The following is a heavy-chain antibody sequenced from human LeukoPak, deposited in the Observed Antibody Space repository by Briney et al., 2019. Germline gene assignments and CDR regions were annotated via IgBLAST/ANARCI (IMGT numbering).Heavy chain of an antibody. V-gene: IGHV3-33*01. J-gene: IGHJ2*01. CDR2: IWYDGSNK. CDR1: GFTFSSYG. CDR3: AIKSSGDYWYFDL. Sequence: GGSLRLSCAASGFTFSSYGMHWVRQAPGKGLEWVAVIWYDGSNKYYADSVKGRFTISRDNSKNTLYLQMNSLRAEDTAVYYCAIKSSGDYWYFDLWGRGTLVTVSS. D-gene: IGHD4-17*01.